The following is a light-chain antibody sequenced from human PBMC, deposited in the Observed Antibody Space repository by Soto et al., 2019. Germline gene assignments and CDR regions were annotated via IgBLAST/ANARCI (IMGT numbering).Light chain of an antibody. CDR1: QSLSSW. CDR3: LQYNSYPWA. Sequence: DIQMTQSPSTLSASVGDRVTITCRASQSLSSWLAWYQQKPGKAPKLLIYKASSLESGVPSRFSGSGSGTEFTLTISSLQPYDFATYYCLQYNSYPWAFGQGTKVEIK. V-gene: IGKV1-5*03. CDR2: KAS. J-gene: IGKJ1*01.